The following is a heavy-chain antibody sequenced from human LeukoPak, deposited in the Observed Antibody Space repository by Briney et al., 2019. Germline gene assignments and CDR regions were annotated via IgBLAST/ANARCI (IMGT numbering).Heavy chain of an antibody. CDR3: AREIYGGNPFGDY. D-gene: IGHD4-23*01. V-gene: IGHV3-7*01. J-gene: IGHJ4*02. CDR1: GFTFSSYW. Sequence: GGSLRLSCAASGFTFSSYWMSWVRQAPGKGLEWVANIKQDGSEKYYVDSVKGRFTISRDTAKNSLYLQMNSLRAEDTAVYYCAREIYGGNPFGDYWGQGTLVTVSS. CDR2: IKQDGSEK.